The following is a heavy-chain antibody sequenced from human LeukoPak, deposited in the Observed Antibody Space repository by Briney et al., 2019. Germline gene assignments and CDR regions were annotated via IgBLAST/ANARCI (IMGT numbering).Heavy chain of an antibody. J-gene: IGHJ6*03. V-gene: IGHV3-53*03. CDR3: ARGGDFWSGYSRGYYMDV. Sequence: GGSLRLSCAASGFTVSSNYMSWVRQAPGKGLEWVSVIYSGGSTYYADSVKGRFTISRDNSKNTLYLQMNSLGAEDTAVYYCARGGDFWSGYSRGYYMDVWGKGTTVTVSS. CDR2: IYSGGST. CDR1: GFTVSSNY. D-gene: IGHD3-3*01.